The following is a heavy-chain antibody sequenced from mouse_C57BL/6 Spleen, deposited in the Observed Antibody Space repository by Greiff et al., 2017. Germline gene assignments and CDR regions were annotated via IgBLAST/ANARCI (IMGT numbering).Heavy chain of an antibody. CDR2: LWGDGST. CDR3: AKGDSSGYLAWFAY. CDR1: GFSLTSYG. D-gene: IGHD3-2*02. V-gene: IGHV2-3*01. J-gene: IGHJ3*01. Sequence: VMLVESGPGLVAPSQSLSITCTVSGFSLTSYGVSWVRQPPGKGLEWLGVLWGDGSTNYHSALISRLSISKDNSKSQVFLKLNRLQTDDTATYYCAKGDSSGYLAWFAYWGQGTLVTVCA.